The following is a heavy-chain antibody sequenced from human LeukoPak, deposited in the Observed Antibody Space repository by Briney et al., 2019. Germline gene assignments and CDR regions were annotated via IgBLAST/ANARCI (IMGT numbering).Heavy chain of an antibody. CDR1: GFTFSSYW. Sequence: GGSLRLSCVASGFTFSSYWMHWVRQDPTKGLVWVSRISGDGRNINYADSVRGRFTISRDNAKNTLYLQMNTLRVEDTAVYYCTRDLMDYDVSTGLHHYYMDVWGQGTTVTVSS. D-gene: IGHD3-9*01. CDR3: TRDLMDYDVSTGLHHYYMDV. J-gene: IGHJ6*02. V-gene: IGHV3-74*01. CDR2: ISGDGRNI.